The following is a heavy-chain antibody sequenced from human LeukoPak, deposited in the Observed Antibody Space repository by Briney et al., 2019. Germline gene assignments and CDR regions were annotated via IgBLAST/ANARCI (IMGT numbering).Heavy chain of an antibody. V-gene: IGHV3-9*01. Sequence: GRSLRLSCAASGFTFDDYAMHWVRQAPGKGLEWVSGISWNSGSIGYADSVKGRFTISRDNAKNSLYLQMNSLRAEDTAVYYCARDLEGYWGQGTLVTVSS. CDR2: ISWNSGSI. J-gene: IGHJ4*02. CDR3: ARDLEGY. CDR1: GFTFDDYA.